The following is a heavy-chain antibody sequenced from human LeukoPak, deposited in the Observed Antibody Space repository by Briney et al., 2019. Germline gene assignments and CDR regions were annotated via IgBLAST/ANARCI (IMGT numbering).Heavy chain of an antibody. CDR1: GFTFSSYG. CDR2: ISYDGSNK. J-gene: IGHJ4*02. V-gene: IGHV3-30*18. CDR3: AKGRSGSWDFDY. Sequence: GRSLRLSCAASGFTFSSYGMHRVRQAPGKGLEWVAVISYDGSNKYYADSVKGRFTISRDNSKNTLYLQMNSLRAEDTAVYYCAKGRSGSWDFDYWGQGTLVTVSS. D-gene: IGHD1-26*01.